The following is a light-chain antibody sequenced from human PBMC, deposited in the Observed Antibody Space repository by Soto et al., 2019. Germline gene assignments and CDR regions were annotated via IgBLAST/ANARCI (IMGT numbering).Light chain of an antibody. Sequence: QSALTQPPSASGSPGQSVTISCTGTSSDVGGYDYVSWYQQQSGKAPKLLILEVTKRPSGVPDRFAGSKSGNTASLTVSGLQAEDEADYYCSSYAAINSVIFGPGTKLTVL. CDR3: SSYAAINSVI. V-gene: IGLV2-8*01. CDR1: SSDVGGYDY. J-gene: IGLJ2*01. CDR2: EVT.